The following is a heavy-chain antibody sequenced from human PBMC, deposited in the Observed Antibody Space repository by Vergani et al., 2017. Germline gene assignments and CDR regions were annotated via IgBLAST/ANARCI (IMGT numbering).Heavy chain of an antibody. D-gene: IGHD5-12*01. CDR1: GGSFSGYY. V-gene: IGHV4-34*01. CDR3: ARGRGDSGYDLVD. J-gene: IGHJ4*02. CDR2: INHSGST. Sequence: QVQLQQWGAGLLKPSETLSLTCAVYGGSFSGYYWSWIRQPPGKGLEWIGEINHSGSTNYNPSLKSRVTISVDTSKSQFSLKLSSVTAADTAVYYCARGRGDSGYDLVDWGQGTLVTVSS.